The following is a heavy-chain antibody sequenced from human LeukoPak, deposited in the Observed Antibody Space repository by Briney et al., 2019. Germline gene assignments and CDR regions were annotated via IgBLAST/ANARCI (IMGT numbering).Heavy chain of an antibody. V-gene: IGHV4-39*07. CDR2: IYYSGST. CDR3: ARDLLRYFSPNWFGP. D-gene: IGHD3-9*01. CDR1: GGSISSSSYY. J-gene: IGHJ5*02. Sequence: SETLSLTCTVTGGSISSSSYYWGWIRQPPGKGLEWIGSIYYSGSTYYNPSLKSRVTISVDTSKNQFSLKLSSVTAADTAVYYCARDLLRYFSPNWFGPWGQGTLVTVSS.